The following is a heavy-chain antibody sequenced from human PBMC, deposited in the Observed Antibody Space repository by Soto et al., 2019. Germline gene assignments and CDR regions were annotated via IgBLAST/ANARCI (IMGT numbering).Heavy chain of an antibody. J-gene: IGHJ6*02. CDR3: AREVISNYPYYGLDV. CDR1: GYTFTGYH. Sequence: DALQVSCKASGYTFTGYHMHWVRQAPGQGLEWMGWINPNSGGTNYAQKFQGRVTMTRDTSISTAYMEVSRLRSDDTAVYYCAREVISNYPYYGLDVWGQGTTVTVYS. V-gene: IGHV1-2*02. CDR2: INPNSGGT.